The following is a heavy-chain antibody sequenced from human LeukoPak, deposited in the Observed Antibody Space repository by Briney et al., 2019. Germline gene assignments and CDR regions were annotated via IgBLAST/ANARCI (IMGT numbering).Heavy chain of an antibody. CDR2: IRYDGSNK. CDR1: GFTFSSYA. Sequence: GGSLRLSCAASGFTFSSYAMHWVRQAPGKGLEWVAFIRYDGSNKYYADSVKGRFTISRDNSKNTLYLQMNSLRAEDTAVYYCAKDLAAAGDLPTDYWGQGTLVTVSS. J-gene: IGHJ4*02. D-gene: IGHD6-13*01. CDR3: AKDLAAAGDLPTDY. V-gene: IGHV3-30*02.